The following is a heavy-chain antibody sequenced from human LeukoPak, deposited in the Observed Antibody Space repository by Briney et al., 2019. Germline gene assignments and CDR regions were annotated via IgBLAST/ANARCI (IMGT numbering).Heavy chain of an antibody. CDR1: GFTFSNYA. CDR3: AKVPYSDYGSGRPPFMDV. J-gene: IGHJ6*02. V-gene: IGHV3-23*01. Sequence: GRSLRLSCAASGFTFSNYAMSWVRQAPGKGLEWVSTISNTGSDTYYADSVKGRFTISRDNSENTLYLQMSNLRAEDTAIHYCAKVPYSDYGSGRPPFMDVWGQGTTVAVSS. CDR2: ISNTGSDT. D-gene: IGHD3-10*01.